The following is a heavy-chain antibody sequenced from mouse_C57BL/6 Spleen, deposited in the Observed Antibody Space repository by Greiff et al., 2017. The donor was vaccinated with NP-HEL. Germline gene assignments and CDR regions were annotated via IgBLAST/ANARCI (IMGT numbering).Heavy chain of an antibody. CDR2: IYPGDGDT. D-gene: IGHD1-1*01. CDR1: GYAFSSYW. Sequence: VQLQQSGAELVKPGASVKISCKASGYAFSSYWMNWVKQRPGKGLEWIGQIYPGDGDTNYNGKFKGKATLTADKSSSTAYMQLSSLTSEDSAVYFCARSVYYYGSSYGYYAMDYWGQGTSVTVSS. CDR3: ARSVYYYGSSYGYYAMDY. J-gene: IGHJ4*01. V-gene: IGHV1-80*01.